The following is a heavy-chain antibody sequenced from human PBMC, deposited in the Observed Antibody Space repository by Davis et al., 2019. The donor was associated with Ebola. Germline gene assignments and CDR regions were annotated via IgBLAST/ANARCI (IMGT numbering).Heavy chain of an antibody. CDR2: MNNDGSTI. CDR3: AKGVHTDY. CDR1: GFTFSSSW. J-gene: IGHJ4*02. V-gene: IGHV3-74*01. Sequence: HTGGSLRPPCVASGFTFSSSWMHRVRQSPGKGLMWVSRMNNDGSTINYADSVKGRFTISRDNAKNTLYLQMNSLRAEDTAVYYCAKGVHTDYWGQGTLVTVSS.